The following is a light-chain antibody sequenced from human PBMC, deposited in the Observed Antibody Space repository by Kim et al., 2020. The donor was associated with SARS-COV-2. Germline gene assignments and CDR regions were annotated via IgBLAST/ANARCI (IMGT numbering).Light chain of an antibody. V-gene: IGKV1-16*01. J-gene: IGKJ4*01. CDR2: GAS. Sequence: ASVGDRVTLTCRASQGIAKDLAWFQQKPGKAPKSLVYGASSLQSGAPSRFSGSGSGTEFTLTITSLQPEDFAAYFCQQYNSYPLTFGGGTKVDIK. CDR3: QQYNSYPLT. CDR1: QGIAKD.